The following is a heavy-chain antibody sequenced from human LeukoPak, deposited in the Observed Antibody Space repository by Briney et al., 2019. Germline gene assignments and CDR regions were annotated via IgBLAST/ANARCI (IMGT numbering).Heavy chain of an antibody. Sequence: SQTLSLTCAISGHSLSSNSASWHWIRQSPSRGLDWLARTYFRSKWIYDYAPSLKSRLTISPDASKNQFALQLNSVTPVDTAVYFCARAGRGYYDYWGQGTLATVSS. V-gene: IGHV6-1*01. D-gene: IGHD3-22*01. CDR2: TYFRSKWIY. CDR3: ARAGRGYYDY. J-gene: IGHJ4*02. CDR1: GHSLSSNSAS.